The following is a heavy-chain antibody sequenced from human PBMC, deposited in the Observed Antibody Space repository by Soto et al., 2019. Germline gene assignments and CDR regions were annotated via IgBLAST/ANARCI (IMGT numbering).Heavy chain of an antibody. J-gene: IGHJ4*02. CDR1: VFTFGSYT. CDR3: ETNMRRQWMVSTQHFEY. CDR2: IRGFSPYT. Sequence: WLSXRLSCLASVFTFGSYTSSWVRHAPGKGLECVSAIRGFSPYTFYADSVKGRFTISRDNAKISLYLQMNSLRAEDTAVYYCETNMRRQWMVSTQHFEYCGQGPLVKVSS. D-gene: IGHD6-19*01. V-gene: IGHV3-21*04.